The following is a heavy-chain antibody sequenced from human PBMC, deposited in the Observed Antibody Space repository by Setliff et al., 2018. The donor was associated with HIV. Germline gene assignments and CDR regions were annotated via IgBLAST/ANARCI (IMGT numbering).Heavy chain of an antibody. CDR3: AKDYLSSSTWYGGLGY. J-gene: IGHJ4*02. CDR2: ISGGGGIT. CDR1: GSTFSNYA. V-gene: IGHV3-23*01. D-gene: IGHD6-13*01. Sequence: GGSLRLSCAASGSTFSNYAMTWVRQAPGTGLECVSAISGGGGITYYADSVKGRFTISRDNSKNTLYLQMNSLRVEDTALYYCAKDYLSSSTWYGGLGYWGLGTLVTVSS.